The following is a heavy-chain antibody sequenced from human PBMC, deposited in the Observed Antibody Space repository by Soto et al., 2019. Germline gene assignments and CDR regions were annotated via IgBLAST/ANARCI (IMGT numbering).Heavy chain of an antibody. Sequence: SETLSLTCTVSSGSIGTYYWNWIRQPPGKGLEWIGYIYYSGSTNYNPSLKSRVTISVDTSKNQFSLKLRSVTAADTAVYYCARGAFREWELPYFDYWGQGTLVTVSS. J-gene: IGHJ4*02. CDR3: ARGAFREWELPYFDY. CDR2: IYYSGST. CDR1: SGSIGTYY. D-gene: IGHD1-26*01. V-gene: IGHV4-59*08.